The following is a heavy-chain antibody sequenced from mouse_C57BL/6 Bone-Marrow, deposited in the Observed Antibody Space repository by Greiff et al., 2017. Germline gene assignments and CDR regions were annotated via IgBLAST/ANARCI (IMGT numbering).Heavy chain of an antibody. J-gene: IGHJ4*01. CDR3: ARESYYYAMDY. CDR1: GFSLTSYG. Sequence: VQLQQSGPGLVAPSPSLSITCTVSGFSLTSYGVDWVRQSPGKGLEWLGVIWGVGSTNYNSALKSRLSISKDNSTSQVFLKMNSLQTDDTAMYYCARESYYYAMDYWGQGTSVTVSS. CDR2: IWGVGST. V-gene: IGHV2-6*01.